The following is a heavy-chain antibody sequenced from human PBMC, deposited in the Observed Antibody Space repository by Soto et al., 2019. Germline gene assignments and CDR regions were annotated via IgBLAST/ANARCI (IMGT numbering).Heavy chain of an antibody. CDR3: ARAEVLRYFDWFYPFDY. CDR2: IIPIFGTA. V-gene: IGHV1-69*13. Sequence: SVKVSCKASGGTFSSYAISWVRQAPGQGLEWMGGIIPIFGTANYAQKFQGRVTITADESTSTAYMELSSLRSEDTAVYYCARAEVLRYFDWFYPFDYWGQGTLVTAPQ. J-gene: IGHJ4*02. CDR1: GGTFSSYA. D-gene: IGHD3-9*01.